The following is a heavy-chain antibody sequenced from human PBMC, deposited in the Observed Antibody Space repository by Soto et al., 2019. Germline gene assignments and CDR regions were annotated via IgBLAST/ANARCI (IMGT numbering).Heavy chain of an antibody. V-gene: IGHV4-61*01. CDR1: GGSVSSGSYY. CDR3: AGGLTTVVTSD. J-gene: IGHJ3*01. Sequence: LSLTCTVSGGSVSSGSYYWSWIRQPPGKGLEWIGYIYYSGSTNYNPSLKSRVTISVDTSKNQFSLKLSSVTAADTAVYYCAGGLTTVVTSDWGQGTMVIGSS. CDR2: IYYSGST. D-gene: IGHD4-17*01.